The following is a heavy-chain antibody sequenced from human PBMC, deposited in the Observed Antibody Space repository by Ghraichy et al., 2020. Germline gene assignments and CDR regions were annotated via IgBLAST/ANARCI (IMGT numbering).Heavy chain of an antibody. D-gene: IGHD6-19*01. V-gene: IGHV4-59*01. J-gene: IGHJ2*01. CDR3: ARTRPGIAVAGYWYFGL. CDR1: GGSISSYY. CDR2: IYYSGST. Sequence: SETLSLTCTVSGGSISSYYWSWIRQPPGKGLEWIGYIYYSGSTNYNPSLKSRVTISVDTSKNQFSLKLSSVTAAATAVYYCARTRPGIAVAGYWYFGLWGSGTRVTVSS.